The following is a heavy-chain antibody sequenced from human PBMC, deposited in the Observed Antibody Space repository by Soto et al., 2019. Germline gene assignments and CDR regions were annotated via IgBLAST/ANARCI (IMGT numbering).Heavy chain of an antibody. CDR1: GGTFSSYA. CDR3: ARAWGGNSFYYYVMDV. D-gene: IGHD2-21*02. J-gene: IGHJ6*02. V-gene: IGHV1-69*01. Sequence: QVQLVQSGAEVKKPGSSLKVSCKASGGTFSSYAISWVRQAPGQGLEWMGGIIPIFGTANYAQKFQGRVTITADESTNTAYRELSSLRSEDTAVYYCARAWGGNSFYYYVMDVWGQGTTVTVSS. CDR2: IIPIFGTA.